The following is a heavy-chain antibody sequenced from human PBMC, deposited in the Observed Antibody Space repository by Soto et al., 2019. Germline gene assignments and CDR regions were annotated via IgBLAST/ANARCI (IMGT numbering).Heavy chain of an antibody. CDR2: VLSSGST. J-gene: IGHJ4*02. CDR3: ARQRIAAAQYDIDY. V-gene: IGHV4-61*03. Sequence: PSETVSLNSIVSGVSLSRESYYWTWMRQSPGKGLEWMGYVLSSGSTDYNPSLKSRVTISVDTSKNDFSLKLRSVTAADTAVYYCARQRIAAAQYDIDYWGQGMVFTVTS. CDR1: GVSLSRESYY. D-gene: IGHD6-13*01.